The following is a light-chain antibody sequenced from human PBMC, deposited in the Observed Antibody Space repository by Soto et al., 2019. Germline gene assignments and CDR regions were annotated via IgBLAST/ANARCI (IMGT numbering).Light chain of an antibody. V-gene: IGLV2-14*01. CDR1: SSDVGYYNY. Sequence: QSALTQPASVSGSPGQSITISCTGTSSDVGYYNYVSWYQQHPGKAPKLMIYDVSNRPSGVSNRFSGSKSGNTASLTISRLQAEDEADYYCNSYTRSSAVVFGGGTKLTVL. CDR2: DVS. J-gene: IGLJ2*01. CDR3: NSYTRSSAVV.